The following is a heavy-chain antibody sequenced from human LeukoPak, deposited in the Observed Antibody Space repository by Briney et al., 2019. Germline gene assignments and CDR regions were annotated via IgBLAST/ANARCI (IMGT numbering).Heavy chain of an antibody. Sequence: GGSLRLSCAASGFAFSSYAMSWVRQAPGKGLEWVSAISGSGGSTYYADSVKGRFTISRDNSKNTLYLQMNSLRAEDTAVYYCAKARSGWYGVEDYWGQGTLVTVSS. CDR3: AKARSGWYGVEDY. CDR2: ISGSGGST. J-gene: IGHJ4*02. CDR1: GFAFSSYA. D-gene: IGHD6-19*01. V-gene: IGHV3-23*01.